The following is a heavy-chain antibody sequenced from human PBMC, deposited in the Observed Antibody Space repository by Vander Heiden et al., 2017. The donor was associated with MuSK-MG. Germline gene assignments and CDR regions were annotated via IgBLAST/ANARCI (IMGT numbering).Heavy chain of an antibody. CDR3: AKGLPKYGGKPLYFDY. Sequence: ESGGGVVQPGGSLRLSCAASGFTFSSYGMHWVRQAPGKGLEWVAFIRYDGSNKYYADSVKGRFTISRDNSKNTLYLKMNSMRAEETAVYYCAKGLPKYGGKPLYFDYWGQGTLVTVSS. D-gene: IGHD2-15*01. CDR1: GFTFSSYG. V-gene: IGHV3-30*02. J-gene: IGHJ4*02. CDR2: IRYDGSNK.